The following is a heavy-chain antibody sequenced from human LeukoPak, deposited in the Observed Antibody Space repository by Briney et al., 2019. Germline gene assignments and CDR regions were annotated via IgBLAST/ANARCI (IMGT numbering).Heavy chain of an antibody. CDR3: AKDLYGYVSNRFDP. J-gene: IGHJ5*02. CDR2: FSYSGST. Sequence: SETLSLTCTVPGGSISSYYLSWIRQPPGKGLEWVGYFSYSGSTDYNPSLKSRVTMSVDTAKSQFSLKLRAVTAADSAVYYCAKDLYGYVSNRFDPWGQGTLVTVSS. CDR1: GGSISSYY. D-gene: IGHD5-12*01. V-gene: IGHV4-59*01.